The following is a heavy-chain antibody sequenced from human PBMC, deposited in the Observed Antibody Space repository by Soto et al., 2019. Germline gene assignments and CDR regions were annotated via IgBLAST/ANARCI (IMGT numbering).Heavy chain of an antibody. V-gene: IGHV1-2*04. CDR3: ARAGDCSSTSCYDY. J-gene: IGHJ4*02. D-gene: IGHD2-2*01. Sequence: ASVKVSCKASGYTFTGYYMHWVRQAPGQGLEWMGWINPNSGGTNYAQKFQGWVTMTRDTSISTAYMELSRLRSDDTAVYYCARAGDCSSTSCYDYWGQGTLVTVSS. CDR1: GYTFTGYY. CDR2: INPNSGGT.